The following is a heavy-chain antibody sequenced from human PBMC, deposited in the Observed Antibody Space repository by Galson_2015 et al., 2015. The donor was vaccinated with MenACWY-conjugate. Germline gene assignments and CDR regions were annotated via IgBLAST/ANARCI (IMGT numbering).Heavy chain of an antibody. CDR3: ARGGGRFDV. CDR2: TYYRSKWSN. Sequence: CAFSGDSVSSNSAAWNWIRQSPSRGLERLGRTYYRSKWSNDYAESVKSRIIINPDTSKNQFSLQLNSVTPEDTAVYYCARGGGRFDVWAQWTTVAVS. J-gene: IGHJ6*02. CDR1: GDSVSSNSAA. D-gene: IGHD3-3*01. V-gene: IGHV6-1*01.